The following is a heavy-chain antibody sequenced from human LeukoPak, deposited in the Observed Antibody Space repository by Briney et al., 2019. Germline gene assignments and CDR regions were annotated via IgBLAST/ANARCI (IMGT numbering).Heavy chain of an antibody. CDR2: ISYDGSNK. CDR1: GFTFDDYG. Sequence: GGSLRLSCAASGFTFDDYGMHWVRQAPGKGLEWVAVISYDGSNKYYADSVKGRFTISRDNSKNTLYLQMNSLRAEDTAVYYCARDPGGYYDSSGYPLWGQGTLVTVSS. V-gene: IGHV3-30*03. J-gene: IGHJ4*02. D-gene: IGHD3-22*01. CDR3: ARDPGGYYDSSGYPL.